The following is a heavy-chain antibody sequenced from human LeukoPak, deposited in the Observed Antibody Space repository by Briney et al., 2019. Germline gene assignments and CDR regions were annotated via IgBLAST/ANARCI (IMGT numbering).Heavy chain of an antibody. D-gene: IGHD3-22*01. CDR3: ASPSEYYDSSGYYSWAFDI. CDR1: GFTVSSNY. V-gene: IGHV3-53*01. Sequence: GGSLRLSCAASGFTVSSNYMSWVRQAPGKGLEWVSVIYSGGSTYYADSVKGRFTISGDNSKNTLYLQMNSLRAEDTAVYYCASPSEYYDSSGYYSWAFDIWGQGTMVTVSS. J-gene: IGHJ3*02. CDR2: IYSGGST.